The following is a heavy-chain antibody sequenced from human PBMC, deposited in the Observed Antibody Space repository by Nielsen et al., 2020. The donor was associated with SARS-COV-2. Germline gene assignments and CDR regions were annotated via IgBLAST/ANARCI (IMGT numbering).Heavy chain of an antibody. CDR1: GGSISSYY. CDR3: AAQVRIAAAEYNWFDP. V-gene: IGHV4-59*01. J-gene: IGHJ5*02. Sequence: SETLSLTCTVSGGSISSYYWSWIRQPPGKGLEWIGHIYYSGSTNYNPSLKSRVTISVDTSKNQFSLKLSSVTAADTAVYYCAAQVRIAAAEYNWFDPWGQGTLVTVSS. D-gene: IGHD6-13*01. CDR2: IYYSGST.